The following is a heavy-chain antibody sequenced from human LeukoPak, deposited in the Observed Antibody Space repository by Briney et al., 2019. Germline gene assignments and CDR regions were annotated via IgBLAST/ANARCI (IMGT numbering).Heavy chain of an antibody. D-gene: IGHD3-22*01. Sequence: GGSLRLSCAASGFTFSSYEMNWVRQAPGKGLEWVSYISSSGSPIYYADSVKGRFTISRDNAKNSLYLQMNSLRAEDTAVYYCARGVDYYDSSGSFDPWGQGTLVTVSS. CDR3: ARGVDYYDSSGSFDP. J-gene: IGHJ5*02. CDR1: GFTFSSYE. V-gene: IGHV3-48*03. CDR2: ISSSGSPI.